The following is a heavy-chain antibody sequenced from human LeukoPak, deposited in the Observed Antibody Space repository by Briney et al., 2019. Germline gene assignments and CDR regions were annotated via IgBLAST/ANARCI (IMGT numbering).Heavy chain of an antibody. CDR3: AKDPYIVSSTSQNWFDP. CDR1: GFTFSSYA. Sequence: GGSLRPSCAASGFTFSSYAMSWVRQAPGKGLEWVSAISGSGGSTYYADSVKGRFTISRDNSKNTLYLQMNSLRAEDTAVYYCAKDPYIVSSTSQNWFDPWGQGTLVTVSS. CDR2: ISGSGGST. D-gene: IGHD2-2*01. V-gene: IGHV3-23*01. J-gene: IGHJ5*02.